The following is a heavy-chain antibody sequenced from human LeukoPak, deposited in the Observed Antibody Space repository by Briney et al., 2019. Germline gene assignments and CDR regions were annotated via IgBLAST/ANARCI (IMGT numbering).Heavy chain of an antibody. J-gene: IGHJ4*02. CDR3: ARSASGYSYGRWGYFDY. D-gene: IGHD5-18*01. V-gene: IGHV1-69*13. CDR1: GGTFSSYA. Sequence: SVKVSCKASGGTFSSYAISWVRQAPGQGLEWMGGIIPTFGTANYAQKFQGRVTITADESTSTAYMELSSLRSEDTAVYYCARSASGYSYGRWGYFDYWGQGTLVTVSS. CDR2: IIPTFGTA.